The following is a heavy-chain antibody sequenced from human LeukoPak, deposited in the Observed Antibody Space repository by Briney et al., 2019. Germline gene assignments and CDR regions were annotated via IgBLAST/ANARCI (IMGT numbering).Heavy chain of an antibody. D-gene: IGHD3-10*01. CDR3: AREPTMARGVDY. CDR1: GFTFSSYE. J-gene: IGHJ4*02. V-gene: IGHV3-48*03. CDR2: ISTSGSTI. Sequence: GGSLRLSCAASGFTFSSYEMHWVRQAPGKGLEWVSYISTSGSTIYYADSVKGRFTISRDNAKNSLWLQMSSLRAEDTAVYYCAREPTMARGVDYWGQGTLVTVSS.